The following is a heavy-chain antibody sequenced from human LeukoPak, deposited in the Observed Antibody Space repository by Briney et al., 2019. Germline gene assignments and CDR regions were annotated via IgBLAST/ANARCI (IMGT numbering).Heavy chain of an antibody. CDR3: ARGLRYGRDYYYYGMDV. J-gene: IGHJ6*02. V-gene: IGHV1-69*04. CDR1: GGTFSSYA. Sequence: GSSVRVSCKASGGTFSSYAINWVRQAPGQGLEWMGRIIPILNIPNYTQKFQGRVTITADKSTSTAYLDLNRLRSEDTAVYYCARGLRYGRDYYYYGMDVWGQGTTVTVSS. D-gene: IGHD5-18*01. CDR2: IIPILNIP.